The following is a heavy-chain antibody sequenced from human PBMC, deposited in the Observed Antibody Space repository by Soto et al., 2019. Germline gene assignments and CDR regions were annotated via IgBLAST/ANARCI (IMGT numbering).Heavy chain of an antibody. V-gene: IGHV4-4*07. J-gene: IGHJ5*02. D-gene: IGHD6-13*01. CDR2: IYTSGST. Sequence: SETLSLTCTVSGGSISSYYWSWIRQPAGKGLEWIGRIYTSGSTNYNPSLKSRVTMSVDTSKNQFSLKLSSVTAADTAVYYCARDQLYSSRWYASNWLDPWGQGPLVPVSS. CDR1: GGSISSYY. CDR3: ARDQLYSSRWYASNWLDP.